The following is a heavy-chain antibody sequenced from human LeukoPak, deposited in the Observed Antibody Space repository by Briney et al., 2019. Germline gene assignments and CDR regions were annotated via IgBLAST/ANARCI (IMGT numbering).Heavy chain of an antibody. J-gene: IGHJ4*02. CDR1: GFTFSSYA. V-gene: IGHV3-23*01. D-gene: IGHD5-24*01. CDR3: ARVTGGYNLVDY. Sequence: GGSLRLSCAASGFTFSSYAMSWVRQAPGKGLEWVSAISGSGGSTYYAHSVKGRFPISRDNSKNTLYLQMNSLRAEDTAVYYCARVTGGYNLVDYWGQGTLVTVSS. CDR2: ISGSGGST.